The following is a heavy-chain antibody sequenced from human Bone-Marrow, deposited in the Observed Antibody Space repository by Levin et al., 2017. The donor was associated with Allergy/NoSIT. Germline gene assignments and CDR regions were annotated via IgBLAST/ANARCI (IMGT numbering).Heavy chain of an antibody. D-gene: IGHD3-10*01. V-gene: IGHV3-30*04. CDR1: GFTFSSYA. J-gene: IGHJ1*01. CDR3: ARGGPFGHDNAEYFQH. CDR2: ISYDGSNK. Sequence: PGGSLRLSCAASGFTFSSYAMHWVRQAPGKGLEWVAVISYDGSNKYYADSVKGRFTISRDNSKNTLYLQMNSLRAEDTAVYYCARGGPFGHDNAEYFQHWGQGTLVTVSS.